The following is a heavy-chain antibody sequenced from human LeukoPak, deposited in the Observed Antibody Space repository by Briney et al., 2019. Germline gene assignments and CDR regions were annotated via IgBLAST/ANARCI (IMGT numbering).Heavy chain of an antibody. CDR1: GSTFSSYA. V-gene: IGHV3-30*04. CDR2: ISYDGSNK. J-gene: IGHJ4*02. D-gene: IGHD3-10*01. Sequence: PGRSLRLSCAASGSTFSSYAMHWVRQAPGKGLEWVAVISYDGSNKYYADSVKGRFTISRDNSKNTLYLQMDSLRAEDTAVYYCARPLYYGSGTFWGQGTLVTVSS. CDR3: ARPLYYGSGTF.